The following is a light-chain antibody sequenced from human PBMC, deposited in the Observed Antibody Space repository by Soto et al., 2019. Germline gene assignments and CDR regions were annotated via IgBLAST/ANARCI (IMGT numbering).Light chain of an antibody. J-gene: IGLJ2*01. V-gene: IGLV2-14*01. Sequence: QSALTQPASVSGSPGQSITISCTGTSSDIGAFNYVSWYQQYPGKAPKLMIYEVTNRPSGVSNRFSASKSGNTASLTISGLQAEDEADYYCCSFTRTTTRVIFGGGTKLTVL. CDR2: EVT. CDR3: CSFTRTTTRVI. CDR1: SSDIGAFNY.